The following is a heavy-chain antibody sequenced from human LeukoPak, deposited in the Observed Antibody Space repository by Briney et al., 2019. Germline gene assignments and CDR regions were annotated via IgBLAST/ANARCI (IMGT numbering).Heavy chain of an antibody. CDR2: IGIDSGNT. J-gene: IGHJ4*02. CDR1: RFTLRDYT. CDR3: ARDYKYAFDN. D-gene: IGHD5-24*01. V-gene: IGHV3-48*01. Sequence: GRSLRLSCAAYRFTLRDYTMNWDIQAPDKGLEWISYIGIDSGNTNYADSVKGRFTISGDKAKNSLYLQMNSLRVEDTAVYYCARDYKYAFDNWGQGTLVTVSS.